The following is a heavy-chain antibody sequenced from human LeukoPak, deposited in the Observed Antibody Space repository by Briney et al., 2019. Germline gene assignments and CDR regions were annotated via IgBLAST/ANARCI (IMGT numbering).Heavy chain of an antibody. CDR2: IIPILGIA. CDR3: ARDRSGSRNDAFDI. V-gene: IGHV1-69*04. Sequence: VASEKVSCKASGGTFSSYAISWVRQAPGQGLEWMGRIIPILGIANYAQKFQGRVTITADKSTSTAYMELSSLRSEDTAVYYCARDRSGSRNDAFDIWGQGTMVTVSS. CDR1: GGTFSSYA. D-gene: IGHD3-10*01. J-gene: IGHJ3*02.